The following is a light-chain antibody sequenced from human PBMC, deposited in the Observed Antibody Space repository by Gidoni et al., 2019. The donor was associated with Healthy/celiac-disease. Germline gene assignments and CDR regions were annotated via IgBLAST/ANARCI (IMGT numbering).Light chain of an antibody. CDR2: DAS. CDR1: QSVSSY. V-gene: IGKV3-11*01. CDR3: QQRSNWLT. Sequence: EIVLTQSPATLSLSPGERATLSCRASQSVSSYLAWYQQKPGQAPRLLIYDASNRATGIPARFSGSGSGTDFTLTISSLEPADFAVYYCQQRSNWLTLXGXTKVEIK. J-gene: IGKJ4*01.